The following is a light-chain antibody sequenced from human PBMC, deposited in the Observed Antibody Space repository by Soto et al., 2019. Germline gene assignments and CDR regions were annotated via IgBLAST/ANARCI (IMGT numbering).Light chain of an antibody. J-gene: IGLJ7*01. CDR2: SNN. CDR3: AAWDDTLNGPV. Sequence: QAVVTQPPSASGTPGQRVTISCSGSSSNIGSNTVNWYQLLPGTAPKFLMYSNNQRPSGVPDRFSGSKSGTSASLAISGLQSEDEADYYCAAWDDTLNGPVFGGGTQLTVL. CDR1: SSNIGSNT. V-gene: IGLV1-44*01.